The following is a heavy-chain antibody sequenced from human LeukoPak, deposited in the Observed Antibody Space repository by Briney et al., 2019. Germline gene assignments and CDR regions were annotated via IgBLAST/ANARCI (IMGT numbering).Heavy chain of an antibody. D-gene: IGHD3-22*01. Sequence: PSETLSLTCTVSGGSISSSSYYWGWIRQPPGKGLEWIGSIYYSGSTYYNPSLKSRVTISVDTSKNQFSLKLSSVTAADTAVYYCASVGYYDSSGYYVDYWGQGTLVTVSS. V-gene: IGHV4-39*01. CDR3: ASVGYYDSSGYYVDY. CDR2: IYYSGST. CDR1: GGSISSSSYY. J-gene: IGHJ4*02.